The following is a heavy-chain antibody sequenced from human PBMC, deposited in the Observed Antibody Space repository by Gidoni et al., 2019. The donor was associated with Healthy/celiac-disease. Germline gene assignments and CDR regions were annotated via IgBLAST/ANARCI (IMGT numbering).Heavy chain of an antibody. CDR3: ARSNDF. Sequence: ELQLVESGGGLIQTGGSLRLSCAASGFAVSSTYMSCIRQAPGKGLDWVSVIYSGGSTYYADSVKGRITISRDNSKNTLYLKMNSLRAEDTAVYYCARSNDFGGQGTLVTVSS. V-gene: IGHV3-53*01. CDR2: IYSGGST. J-gene: IGHJ4*02. CDR1: GFAVSSTY.